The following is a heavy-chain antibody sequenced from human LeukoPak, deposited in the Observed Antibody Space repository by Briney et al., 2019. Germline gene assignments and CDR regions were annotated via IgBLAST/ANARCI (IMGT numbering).Heavy chain of an antibody. D-gene: IGHD6-19*01. CDR3: ARDSSGWYYFDY. CDR1: GFTFSDSW. CDR2: IKPDGSQK. Sequence: GGSLRLSCAVSGFTFSDSWMGWVRQAPGKGLEWVANIKPDGSQKYYVDPAKGRFTISRDNAKNSLYLQMNSLRAEDTAVYYCARDSSGWYYFDYWGQGILVTVSS. V-gene: IGHV3-7*01. J-gene: IGHJ4*02.